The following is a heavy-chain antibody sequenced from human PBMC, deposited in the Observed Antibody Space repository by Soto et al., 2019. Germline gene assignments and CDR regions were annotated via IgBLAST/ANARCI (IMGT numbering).Heavy chain of an antibody. CDR3: ARDAVPYCSKGVCYRGYYYFAMDV. CDR2: ISAFTGDT. CDR1: GSTFPTYG. Sequence: GASVKVSCKASGSTFPTYGISWARPAPGQGLERVGWISAFTGDTTYARQLQGIVTMTTDTATSTAYMELRSLRSDVPALYNWARDAVPYCSKGVCYRGYYYFAMDVWGQGATVTVS. D-gene: IGHD2-8*01. J-gene: IGHJ6*02. V-gene: IGHV1-18*01.